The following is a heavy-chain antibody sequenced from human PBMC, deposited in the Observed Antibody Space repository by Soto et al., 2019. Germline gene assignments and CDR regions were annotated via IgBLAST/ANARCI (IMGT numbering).Heavy chain of an antibody. CDR1: GGTFSSYA. V-gene: IGHV1-69*13. D-gene: IGHD3-22*01. CDR2: IIPIFGTA. J-gene: IGHJ5*02. Sequence: SVKVSCKAPGGTFSSYAISWVRQAPGQGLEWMGGIIPIFGTANYAQKFQGRVTITADESTSTAYMELSSLRSEDTAVYYCARSTYYYDSSGYSYNWFDPWGQGTLVTVSS. CDR3: ARSTYYYDSSGYSYNWFDP.